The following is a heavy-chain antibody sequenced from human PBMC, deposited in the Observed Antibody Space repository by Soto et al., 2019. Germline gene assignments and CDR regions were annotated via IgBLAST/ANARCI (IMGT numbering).Heavy chain of an antibody. Sequence: SQTLSLTCAISGDSVSTNIAAWSWIRQSPSRGLEWLGRTLYRSSKWYNEYAVSVKSRMTINPDTSKNQFSLQLNSVTPEDTAVYYCARDAAPTLNYPHGMDVWGQGTAVTVSS. CDR2: TLYRSSKWYN. V-gene: IGHV6-1*01. CDR1: GDSVSTNIAA. D-gene: IGHD1-7*01. J-gene: IGHJ6*02. CDR3: ARDAAPTLNYPHGMDV.